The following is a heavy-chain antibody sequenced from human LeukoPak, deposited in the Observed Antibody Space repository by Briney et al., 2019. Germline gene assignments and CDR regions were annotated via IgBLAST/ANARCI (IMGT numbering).Heavy chain of an antibody. CDR3: ARVVWVNYYGSGSYYKLDY. D-gene: IGHD3-10*01. CDR1: GYTFTGYY. CDR2: VNPNSGGT. Sequence: ASVKVSCKASGYTFTGYYMHWVRQAPGQGLEWMGRVNPNSGGTNYAQKFQGRVTMTRDTSISTAYMELSRLRSDDTAVYCCARVVWVNYYGSGSYYKLDYWGQGTLVTVSS. V-gene: IGHV1-2*06. J-gene: IGHJ4*02.